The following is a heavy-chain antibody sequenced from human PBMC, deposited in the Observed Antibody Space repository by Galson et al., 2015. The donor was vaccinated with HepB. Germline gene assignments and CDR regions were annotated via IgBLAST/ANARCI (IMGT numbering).Heavy chain of an antibody. V-gene: IGHV3-48*02. D-gene: IGHD3-3*01. CDR2: ISSSSRTI. J-gene: IGHJ6*02. CDR3: ARASGSRISIFGVVRGHYYYGMDV. Sequence: RLSCAASGFTFNNYSMNWVRQAPGKGLEWVSYISSSSRTIYYADSVKGRFTISRDNAKNSLYLQMNSLRDEDTAVYFCARASGSRISIFGVVRGHYYYGMDVWGQGTTVTVSS. CDR1: GFTFNNYS.